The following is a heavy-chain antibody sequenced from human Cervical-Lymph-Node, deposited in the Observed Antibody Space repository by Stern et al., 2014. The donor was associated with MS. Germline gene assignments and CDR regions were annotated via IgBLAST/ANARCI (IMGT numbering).Heavy chain of an antibody. Sequence: QLQLQESGPGLVKPSETLSLTCTVSGGSISSYYLRWIRQPPGKGLEWIGYIYYSGSTNYNPALKSRVTITVGKYTNQSLLQQSTVTAADTAVYYCARDRGIAAAGGFDYWGQGTLVTVSS. J-gene: IGHJ4*02. V-gene: IGHV4-59*01. CDR1: GGSISSYY. CDR2: IYYSGST. CDR3: ARDRGIAAAGGFDY. D-gene: IGHD6-13*01.